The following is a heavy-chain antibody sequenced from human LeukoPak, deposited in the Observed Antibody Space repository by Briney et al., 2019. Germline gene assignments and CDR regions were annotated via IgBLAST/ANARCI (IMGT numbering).Heavy chain of an antibody. CDR1: GGSFSGYY. V-gene: IGHV4-34*01. D-gene: IGHD3-22*01. CDR2: MSYSGST. CDR3: ARGTHYYDSGGYGYFDY. Sequence: PSETLSLTCAVYGGSFSGYYWSWIRQPPGKGLEWIGSMSYSGSTHYNPSLKSRVTISVDTSKNQFSLKLSSMTATDTAVYHCARGTHYYDSGGYGYFDYWGQGTLVTVSS. J-gene: IGHJ4*02.